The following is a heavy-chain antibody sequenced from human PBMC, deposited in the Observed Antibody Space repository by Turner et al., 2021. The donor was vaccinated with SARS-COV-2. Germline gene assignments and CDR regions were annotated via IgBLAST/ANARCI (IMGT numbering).Heavy chain of an antibody. D-gene: IGHD2-8*01. CDR3: ARVVVLRRAYFDY. CDR2: IYYSGST. J-gene: IGHJ4*02. CDR1: GGSISSGDYY. Sequence: QVQLQESGPALVKPSQTLSPPRPLSGGSISSGDYYWRWIRQPPGKGLEWIGYIYYSGSTYYNPSLKSRVTISVDTSKSQFSLKLSSVTAADTAVYYCARVVVLRRAYFDYWGQGTLVTVSS. V-gene: IGHV4-30-4*01.